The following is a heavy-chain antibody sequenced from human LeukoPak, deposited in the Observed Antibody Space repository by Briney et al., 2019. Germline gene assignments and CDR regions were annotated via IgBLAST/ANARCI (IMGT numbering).Heavy chain of an antibody. J-gene: IGHJ6*02. CDR1: GGTFSSYA. D-gene: IGHD6-13*01. V-gene: IGHV1-69*13. CDR2: IIPIFGTA. Sequence: GASVKVSCKASGGTFSSYAISWVRQAPGQGLEWMGGIIPIFGTANYAQKFQGRVTITADESTSTAYMELSSLRSEDTAVYYCARDFSGGSSWLYYYYYYGMDVWGQGTTVTVSS. CDR3: ARDFSGGSSWLYYYYYYGMDV.